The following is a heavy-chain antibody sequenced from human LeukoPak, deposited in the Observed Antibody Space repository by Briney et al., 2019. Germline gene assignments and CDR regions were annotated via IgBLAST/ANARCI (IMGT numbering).Heavy chain of an antibody. J-gene: IGHJ4*02. D-gene: IGHD4-17*01. CDR2: IYYNGST. CDR3: ATRDYGDYQFDY. V-gene: IGHV4-30-4*01. CDR1: GGSISSGDYY. Sequence: SQTLSLTCTVSGGSISSGDYYWSWIRQPPGKGLEWIGYIYYNGSTYYNPSLKSRVTISVDTSKNQFSLKLSSVTAADTAVYYCATRDYGDYQFDYWGQGTLVTVSS.